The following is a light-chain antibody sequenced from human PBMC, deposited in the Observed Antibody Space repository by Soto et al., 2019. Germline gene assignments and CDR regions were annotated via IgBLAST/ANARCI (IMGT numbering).Light chain of an antibody. J-gene: IGKJ4*01. CDR1: QNIGAY. CDR3: QQSYSTPLT. Sequence: DIQMTQSPSSLSASVGDRVIITCRAGQNIGAYLNWYQHKPGKAPSLLIFFASSLQTGVPSRFSGSGFGTQFSLTISNLQPEDFATYYCQQSYSTPLTFGGGTKVEIK. CDR2: FAS. V-gene: IGKV1-39*01.